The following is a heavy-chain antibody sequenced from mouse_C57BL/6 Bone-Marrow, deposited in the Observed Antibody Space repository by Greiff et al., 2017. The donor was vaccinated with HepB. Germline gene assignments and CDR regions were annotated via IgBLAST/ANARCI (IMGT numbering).Heavy chain of an antibody. V-gene: IGHV1-19*01. CDR3: ARAFYYGNYFYFDY. CDR2: INPYNGGT. J-gene: IGHJ2*01. Sequence: EVQLQQSGPVLVKPGASVKMSCKASGYTFTDYYMNWVKQSHGKSLEWIGVINPYNGGTSYNQKFKGKATLTVDKSSSTAYMELNGLTSEDSAVYYCARAFYYGNYFYFDYWGQGTTLTVSS. D-gene: IGHD2-1*01. CDR1: GYTFTDYY.